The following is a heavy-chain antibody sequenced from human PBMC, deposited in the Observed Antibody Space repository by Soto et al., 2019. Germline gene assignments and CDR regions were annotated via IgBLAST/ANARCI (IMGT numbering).Heavy chain of an antibody. CDR3: ARDFPGRSWYN. D-gene: IGHD6-13*01. CDR2: IYYSGST. Sequence: PSETLSLTCTVSGGSISSGGYYWSWIRQHPGKGLEWIGYIYYSGSTYYNPSLTSRVTISVDTSKNQFSLKLSSVTVEDAAVYYCARDFPGRSWYNWGQGTLVTVSS. J-gene: IGHJ4*02. V-gene: IGHV4-31*03. CDR1: GGSISSGGYY.